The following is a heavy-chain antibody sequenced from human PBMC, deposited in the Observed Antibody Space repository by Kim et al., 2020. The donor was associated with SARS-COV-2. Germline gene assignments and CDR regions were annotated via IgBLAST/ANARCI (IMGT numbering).Heavy chain of an antibody. D-gene: IGHD3-22*01. J-gene: IGHJ3*02. CDR1: GYTFTSYY. Sequence: ASVKVSCKTSGYTFTSYYMYWVRQAPGQGLEWMGIINPSGGSTSYAQKFQGRVTMTRDTATSTVYMELSSLRSEDTAVYYCARGPDLIIMKVSGAFDIWGQGTMVTVSS. CDR3: ARGPDLIIMKVSGAFDI. CDR2: INPSGGST. V-gene: IGHV1-46*01.